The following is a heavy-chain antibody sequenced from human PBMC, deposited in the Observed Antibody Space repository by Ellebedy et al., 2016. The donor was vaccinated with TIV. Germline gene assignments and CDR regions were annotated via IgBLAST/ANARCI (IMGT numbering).Heavy chain of an antibody. CDR3: ARPRGGYYYYGMDV. J-gene: IGHJ6*02. CDR2: INAGIGDT. CDR1: GYTFTSYA. Sequence: ASVKVSCXASGYTFTSYALQWVRQAPGQRLEWMGWINAGIGDTKYSQKFQGRVTITRDTYASTAYMELSSLRSEDTAVYYCARPRGGYYYYGMDVWGQGTTVTVS. D-gene: IGHD3-10*01. V-gene: IGHV1-3*01.